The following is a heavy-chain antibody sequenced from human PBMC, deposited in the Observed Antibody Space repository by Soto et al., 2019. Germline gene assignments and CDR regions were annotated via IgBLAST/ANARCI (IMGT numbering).Heavy chain of an antibody. CDR1: GGTLSNYG. V-gene: IGHV1-69*13. Sequence: SVKVSCKASGGTLSNYGVSWVRQAPGQGLEWLGGIIPVFGTANYAHKFQGRLTITADESTSTVYMDVSSLRSEDTAVYYCARGDATKIIVTTYYGMDVWGQGTTVTVS. CDR2: IIPVFGTA. J-gene: IGHJ6*02. CDR3: ARGDATKIIVTTYYGMDV. D-gene: IGHD4-17*01.